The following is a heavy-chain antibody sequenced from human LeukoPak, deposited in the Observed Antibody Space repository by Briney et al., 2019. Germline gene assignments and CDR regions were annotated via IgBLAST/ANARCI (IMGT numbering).Heavy chain of an antibody. V-gene: IGHV3-23*01. D-gene: IGHD2-15*01. CDR2: ISGYDDGT. CDR3: AKSVTLRSFDS. J-gene: IGHJ4*02. Sequence: GGSLRLSCAASGFTFSNYAIHWVRQAPGKGLYWVSSISGYDDGTYHADSVKGRFTISRDNSKNTLYLQMNSLGADDTAVYYCAKSVTLRSFDSWGQGTLVTVSS. CDR1: GFTFSNYA.